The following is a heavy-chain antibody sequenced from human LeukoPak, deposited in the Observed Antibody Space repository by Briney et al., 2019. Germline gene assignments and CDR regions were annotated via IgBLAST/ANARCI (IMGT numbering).Heavy chain of an antibody. Sequence: GGSLRLSCAASGFTFSDYYMSWIRQAPGKGLEWVSYISSTSSTIYYTDSVKGRFTISRDNAKNSLYPQMNSLRAEDTAVYYCASSSGTHRRYFDYWGQGTLVTVSS. V-gene: IGHV3-11*01. CDR2: ISSTSSTI. CDR1: GFTFSDYY. D-gene: IGHD3-10*01. J-gene: IGHJ4*02. CDR3: ASSSGTHRRYFDY.